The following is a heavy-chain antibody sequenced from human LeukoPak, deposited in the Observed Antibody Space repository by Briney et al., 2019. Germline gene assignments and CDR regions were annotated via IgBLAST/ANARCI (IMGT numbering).Heavy chain of an antibody. V-gene: IGHV3-74*01. CDR3: ARDINWGQVDY. CDR1: GFTFSGHW. Sequence: GGSLRLSCAASGFTFSGHWMYWLRQAPGKGLAWVSRINGHGSTTNYAGSMKGRFTISRDNAKNILYLQMNSLREDDTAVYYCARDINWGQVDYWGQGTLVTVSS. J-gene: IGHJ4*02. CDR2: INGHGSTT. D-gene: IGHD7-27*01.